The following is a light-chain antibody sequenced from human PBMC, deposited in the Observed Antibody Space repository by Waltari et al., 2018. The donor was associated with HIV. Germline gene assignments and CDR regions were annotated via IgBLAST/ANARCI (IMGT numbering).Light chain of an antibody. Sequence: EILMTQSPATLSVSPGGGGTLSCRDSQTVHSNLAWFQQKPGQAPRLLIYAASTRATDIPDRFSASGSGTEFTITISSLQSEDFAVYFCQQYHKWPETFGQGTKLEIK. CDR2: AAS. CDR3: QQYHKWPET. CDR1: QTVHSN. V-gene: IGKV3-15*01. J-gene: IGKJ2*01.